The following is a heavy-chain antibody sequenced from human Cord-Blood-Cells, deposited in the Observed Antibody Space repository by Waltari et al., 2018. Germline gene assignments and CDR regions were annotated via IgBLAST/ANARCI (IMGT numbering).Heavy chain of an antibody. CDR1: GGSISSSSYY. V-gene: IGHV4-39*01. J-gene: IGHJ6*02. CDR2: IYYRGHT. CDR3: ARPSHKVSSYYYYGMDV. Sequence: QLQLQESGPGLVKPSETLSLTCTVSGGSISSSSYYWGWLRQPPGKGLEWIGSIYYRGHTYDNPSLKRRVTISVDTSKNQFSLKLSSVTAADTAVYYCARPSHKVSSYYYYGMDVWGQGTTVTVSS.